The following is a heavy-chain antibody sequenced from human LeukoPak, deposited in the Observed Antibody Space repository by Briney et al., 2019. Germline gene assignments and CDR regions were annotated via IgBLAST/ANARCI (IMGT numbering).Heavy chain of an antibody. J-gene: IGHJ4*02. CDR1: GYTFSSFT. V-gene: IGHV3-21*01. CDR3: VRLKRNSDTSGYYYYYDF. CDR2: ISVRSNYI. Sequence: GGSLRLSCVASGYTFSSFTINWVRQAPGKGLEWVSSISVRSNYIYYADSVRGRFSISRDDARDSLFLQMNSLRADDTAVYYCVRLKRNSDTSGYYYYYDFWGQGTLVTVSS. D-gene: IGHD3-22*01.